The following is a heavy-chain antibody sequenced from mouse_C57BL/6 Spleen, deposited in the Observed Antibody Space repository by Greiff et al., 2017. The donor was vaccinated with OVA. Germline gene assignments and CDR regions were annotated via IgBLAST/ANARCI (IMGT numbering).Heavy chain of an antibody. CDR2: INPNNGGT. V-gene: IGHV1-18*01. D-gene: IGHD2-5*01. J-gene: IGHJ3*01. CDR1: GYTFTDYN. Sequence: VQLQQSGPELVKPGASVKIPCKASGYTFTDYNMDWVKQSHGKSLEWIGDINPNNGGTIYNQKFKGKATLTVDKSSSTAYMELRSLTSEDTAVYYCARGGSNYGAYWGQGTLVTVSA. CDR3: ARGGSNYGAY.